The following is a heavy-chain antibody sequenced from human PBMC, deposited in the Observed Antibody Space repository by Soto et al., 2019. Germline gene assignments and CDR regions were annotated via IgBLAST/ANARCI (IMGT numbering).Heavy chain of an antibody. D-gene: IGHD1-7*01. CDR3: AKDRVGGTFYTPLGF. Sequence: PGGSLRLSWQASGFNFDNYGMHWVRQAPGKGLEWVAVIAYDGGNKYYANSVKGRFTISRDNSKNTLSLHLNTLKPEDTAVYHCAKDRVGGTFYTPLGFWGQGTLVTVSS. V-gene: IGHV3-30*18. CDR1: GFNFDNYG. J-gene: IGHJ4*02. CDR2: IAYDGGNK.